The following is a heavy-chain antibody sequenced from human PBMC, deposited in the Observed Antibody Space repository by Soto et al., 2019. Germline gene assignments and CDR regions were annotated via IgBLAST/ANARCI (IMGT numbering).Heavy chain of an antibody. V-gene: IGHV5-51*01. D-gene: IGHD1-26*01. CDR1: GYSFTSYW. CDR2: IYPGDSDT. Sequence: GESLKISCKASGYSFTSYWIGWVRQTPGKGLEWMGIIYPGDSDTRYSPSFQGQVTISADQSISTVYLQWTSLKASDTAMYYCARRHGGTYFGPYKWFDPWGQGTLVTVSS. CDR3: ARRHGGTYFGPYKWFDP. J-gene: IGHJ5*02.